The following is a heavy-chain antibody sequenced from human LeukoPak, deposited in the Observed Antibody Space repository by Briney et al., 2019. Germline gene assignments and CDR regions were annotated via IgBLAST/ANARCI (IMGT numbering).Heavy chain of an antibody. J-gene: IGHJ6*02. CDR3: ARGSDSSGWHYYYYGMDV. Sequence: SVKVSCKASGGTFISYAISWVRQAPGQGLEWMGGIIPIFGTANYAQKFQGRVTITADESTSTAYMELSSLRSEDTAVYYCARGSDSSGWHYYYYGMDVWGQGTTVTVSS. D-gene: IGHD6-19*01. CDR1: GGTFISYA. V-gene: IGHV1-69*13. CDR2: IIPIFGTA.